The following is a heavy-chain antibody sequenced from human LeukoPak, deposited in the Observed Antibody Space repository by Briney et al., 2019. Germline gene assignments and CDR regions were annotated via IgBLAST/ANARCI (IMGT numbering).Heavy chain of an antibody. D-gene: IGHD3-10*01. V-gene: IGHV4-34*01. CDR3: ARGRLLWSQTGYYYMDV. CDR2: INHSGST. CDR1: GGSFSGYY. Sequence: SETLSLTCAVYGGSFSGYYWRWIRQPPGKGLEWIGEINHSGSTNYNPSLKSRVTISVDTSKNQISLKLNSVTAADTAVYYCARGRLLWSQTGYYYMDVWGKGTTVTVSS. J-gene: IGHJ6*03.